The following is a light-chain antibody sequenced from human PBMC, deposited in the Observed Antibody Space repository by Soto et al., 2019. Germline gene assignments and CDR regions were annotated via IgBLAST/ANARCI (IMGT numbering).Light chain of an antibody. CDR2: SND. Sequence: VLTQAPSASGTPGQRVTISCSGSSSNIGSNTVSWYQQVPGTAPKLLIYSNDQRPSGVPDRFSGSKSGTSASLAIGGLQSEDEADYYCAAWDDSLNGWVFGGGTKLTVL. CDR1: SSNIGSNT. J-gene: IGLJ3*02. V-gene: IGLV1-44*01. CDR3: AAWDDSLNGWV.